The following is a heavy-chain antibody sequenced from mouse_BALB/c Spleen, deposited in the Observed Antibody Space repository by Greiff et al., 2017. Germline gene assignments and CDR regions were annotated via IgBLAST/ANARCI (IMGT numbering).Heavy chain of an antibody. CDR2: IYPGNSDT. J-gene: IGHJ2*01. CDR3: TRKITTVVDYFDY. CDR1: GYTFTSYW. Sequence: EVQLQQSGTVLARPGASVKMSCKASGYTFTSYWMHWVKQRPGQGLEWIGAIYPGNSDTSYNQKFKGKAKLTAVTSTSTAYMELSSLTNEDSAVYYCTRKITTVVDYFDYWGQGTTLTVSS. D-gene: IGHD1-1*01. V-gene: IGHV1-5*01.